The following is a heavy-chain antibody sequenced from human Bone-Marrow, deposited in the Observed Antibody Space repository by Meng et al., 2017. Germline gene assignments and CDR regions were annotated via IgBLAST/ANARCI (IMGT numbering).Heavy chain of an antibody. CDR2: IFPEDSDI. V-gene: IGHV5-51*01. CDR3: ARNGGSPFDS. CDR1: GYSFTSYW. J-gene: IGHJ4*02. Sequence: VESLKISCKGSGYSFTSYWIGWVRQMPGKGLEWMGIIFPEDSDIRYSPSFQGQVTISADKSTSTVYLQWSILRASDTAIYYCARNGGSPFDSWGQGTLVTVSS.